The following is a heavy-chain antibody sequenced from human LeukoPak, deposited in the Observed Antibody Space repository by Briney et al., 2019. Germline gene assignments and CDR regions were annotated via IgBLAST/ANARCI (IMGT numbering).Heavy chain of an antibody. V-gene: IGHV3-23*01. CDR3: AKGSDTIMVPPFYHYYYMDV. CDR2: IRGSGGST. CDR1: RFTFSSYD. J-gene: IGHJ6*03. D-gene: IGHD5-18*01. Sequence: GRSLRLSCAVSRFTFSSYDMSWGRQTPRKGVEWGSGIRGSGGSTYYADPVTGRFTTYRDNSKNTLYLQMNSLRAEDTGVYYCAKGSDTIMVPPFYHYYYMDVWGKGTTVTVS.